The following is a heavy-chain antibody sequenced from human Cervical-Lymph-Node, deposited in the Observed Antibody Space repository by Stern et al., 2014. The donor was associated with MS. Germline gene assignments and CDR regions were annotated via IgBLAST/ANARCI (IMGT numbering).Heavy chain of an antibody. CDR1: GFVFRRYA. D-gene: IGHD1-26*01. Sequence: VQLVESGGGVVQPGRSLRLSCAAYGFVFRRYALHWVRQAPGKGLELWALISYDGRYKYYTDSVKGRFTVSRDNSNNTVDLEMNSLRLEDTAVYYCAKGGSGSYLDWGQGSLVTVSS. J-gene: IGHJ4*02. V-gene: IGHV3-30*04. CDR2: ISYDGRYK. CDR3: AKGGSGSYLD.